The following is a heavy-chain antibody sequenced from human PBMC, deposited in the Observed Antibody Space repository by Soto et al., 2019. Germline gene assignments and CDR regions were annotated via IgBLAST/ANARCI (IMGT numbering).Heavy chain of an antibody. D-gene: IGHD6-6*01. Sequence: PSETLSLTCAVCGGSINTDSCWTWVRQPPGKGLEWIGEIHRSMGTNYNSSLKSRVTISIDRSTNHFSLRLYSVTAADTAVYYCASREDARPFWGQRTLLTVSS. CDR2: IHRSMGT. V-gene: IGHV4-4*02. CDR1: GGSINTDSC. CDR3: ASREDARPF. J-gene: IGHJ4*02.